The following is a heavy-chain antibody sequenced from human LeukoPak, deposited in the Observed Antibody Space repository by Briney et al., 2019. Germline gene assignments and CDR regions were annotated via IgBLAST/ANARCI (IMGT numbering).Heavy chain of an antibody. V-gene: IGHV3-21*01. CDR2: IISSSSSI. CDR3: ARGTMVRGVIITD. CDR1: GFTFSSYS. D-gene: IGHD3-10*01. Sequence: GGSLRLSCAASGFTFSSYSMNWVRQAPGKGLEWISSIISSSSSIYYAESVKGRFTISRDKATNSLYLQMNSLRARDTAVYYCARGTMVRGVIITDWGQGTLVTVPS. J-gene: IGHJ4*02.